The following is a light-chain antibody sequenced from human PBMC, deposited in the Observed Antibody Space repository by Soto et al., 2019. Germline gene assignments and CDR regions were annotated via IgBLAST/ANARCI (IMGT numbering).Light chain of an antibody. CDR2: DVT. CDR1: SSDVCGYNY. CDR3: SSYTTSNTRQIV. Sequence: QSVRTRPASVSGAPGQSITISCTGTSSDVCGYNYVSWYRHHPGKAPKLIIYDVTNRPSGVSNPFSGSKSGNTASLTISGLQPEDEADYYCSSYTTSNTRQIVFGTGTKVTVL. V-gene: IGLV2-14*03. J-gene: IGLJ1*01.